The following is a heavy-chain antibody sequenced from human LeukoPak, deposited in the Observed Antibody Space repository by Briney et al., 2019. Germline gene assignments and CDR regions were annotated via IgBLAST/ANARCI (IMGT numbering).Heavy chain of an antibody. Sequence: ASVKVSCKASGYTFTSYGISWVRQAPGQGLEWMGWISAYNGNTNYAQKLQGRVTMTTDISTSTAYMELRSLRSDDTAVYYCAYSSGYLLLFDYWGQGTLVTVSS. CDR2: ISAYNGNT. J-gene: IGHJ4*02. V-gene: IGHV1-18*01. D-gene: IGHD3-22*01. CDR1: GYTFTSYG. CDR3: AYSSGYLLLFDY.